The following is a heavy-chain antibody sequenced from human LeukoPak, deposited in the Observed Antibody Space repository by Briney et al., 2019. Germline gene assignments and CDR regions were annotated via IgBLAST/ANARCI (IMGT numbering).Heavy chain of an antibody. CDR1: GFTFSSYS. CDR2: ISSSSSTI. D-gene: IGHD3-22*01. V-gene: IGHV3-48*04. Sequence: GGSLRLSCAASGFTFSSYSMNWVRQASGKGLEWVSYISSSSSTIYYADSVKGRFTISRDNAKNSLYLQMNSLRAEDTAVYYCAREHYYDSSGYYHFDYWGQGNLVTVSS. CDR3: AREHYYDSSGYYHFDY. J-gene: IGHJ4*02.